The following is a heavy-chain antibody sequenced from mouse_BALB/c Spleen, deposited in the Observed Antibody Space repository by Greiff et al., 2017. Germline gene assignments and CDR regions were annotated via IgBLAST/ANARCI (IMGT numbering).Heavy chain of an antibody. V-gene: IGHV1-9*01. Sequence: QVQLQQSGAELMKPGASVKISCKATGYTFSSYWIEWVKQRPGHGLEWIGEILPGSGSTNYNEKFKGKATFTADTSSNTAYMQLSSLTSEDSAVYYCARREYYGPFDYWGQGTTLTVSS. D-gene: IGHD1-2*01. CDR1: GYTFSSYW. CDR3: ARREYYGPFDY. J-gene: IGHJ2*01. CDR2: ILPGSGST.